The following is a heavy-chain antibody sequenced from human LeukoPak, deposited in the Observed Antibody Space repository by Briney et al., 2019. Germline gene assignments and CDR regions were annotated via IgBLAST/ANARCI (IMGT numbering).Heavy chain of an antibody. CDR1: GFTFSTHA. CDR3: AKDHPSGYYFDY. Sequence: GGSLRLSCAASGFTFSTHAMSWVRQAPGKGLEWVSAISGSGGSTFNADSVKGRFTISRDNSKNTLFLQMNSLRAEDTAMYYCAKDHPSGYYFDYWGQGTLVTVSS. CDR2: ISGSGGST. V-gene: IGHV3-23*01. D-gene: IGHD1-14*01. J-gene: IGHJ4*02.